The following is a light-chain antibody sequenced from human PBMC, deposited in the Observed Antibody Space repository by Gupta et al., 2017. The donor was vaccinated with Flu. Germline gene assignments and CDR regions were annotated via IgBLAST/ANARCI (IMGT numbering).Light chain of an antibody. Sequence: DIQMTQSPSSLSASMGDRVTITCRASQQISKYLNWYQQKPGKAPKLLIYTASTLQTGAPSRFSGSGSGTDFTLTINSVQPEDLATYYCQQSYNTPFTFGQGTNLEIK. CDR3: QQSYNTPFT. V-gene: IGKV1-39*01. CDR1: QQISKY. J-gene: IGKJ2*01. CDR2: TAS.